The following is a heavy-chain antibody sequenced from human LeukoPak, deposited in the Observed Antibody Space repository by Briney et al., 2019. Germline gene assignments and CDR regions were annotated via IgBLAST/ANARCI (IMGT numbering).Heavy chain of an antibody. CDR3: ARQTGSGLFILP. CDR2: IYYSGST. D-gene: IGHD3/OR15-3a*01. CDR1: GGSISSSNYY. J-gene: IGHJ4*02. V-gene: IGHV4-39*01. Sequence: SETLSLTCTVSGGSISSSNYYWGWIRQPPGKGLEWIGSIYYSGSTYYDPSLKSRVTISVDTSKNQFSLKLSSVTAADTAVYYCARQTGSGLFILPGGQGTLVTVSS.